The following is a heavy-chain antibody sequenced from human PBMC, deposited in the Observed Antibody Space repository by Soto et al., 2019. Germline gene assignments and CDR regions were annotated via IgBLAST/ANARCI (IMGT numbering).Heavy chain of an antibody. Sequence: QVQLVQSGSEVRKPGASVKVSCEGSGYTFTGQYIHWVRQAPGRGFEWMGWINPNNGNTHSAKNFHGRITVTRDTSVNTAYMELNRLTSDDTAVYYCARRSTVVVLIGGLGGFDPWGQGTLVIVSS. V-gene: IGHV1-2*02. CDR2: INPNNGNT. CDR1: GYTFTGQY. J-gene: IGHJ5*02. D-gene: IGHD2-21*01. CDR3: ARRSTVVVLIGGLGGFDP.